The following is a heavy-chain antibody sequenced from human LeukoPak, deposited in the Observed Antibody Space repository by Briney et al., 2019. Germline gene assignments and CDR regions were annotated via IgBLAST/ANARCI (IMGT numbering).Heavy chain of an antibody. J-gene: IGHJ4*02. CDR3: VRDPPGGWEGFDS. CDR2: IRSSGDSI. Sequence: GGSLRLSCAASGFTFSSYEMNWVRQAPGKGLEWVSYIRSSGDSIYYADSVKGRFTVSRDNAKNSLYQQMNRLRAEDTAIYYCVRDPPGGWEGFDSWGQGILVTVSS. D-gene: IGHD1-26*01. V-gene: IGHV3-48*03. CDR1: GFTFSSYE.